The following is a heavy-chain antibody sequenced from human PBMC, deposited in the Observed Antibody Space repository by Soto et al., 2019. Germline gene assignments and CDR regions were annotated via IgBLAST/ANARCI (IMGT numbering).Heavy chain of an antibody. D-gene: IGHD2-2*01. J-gene: IGHJ4*02. CDR1: AFTFSDYA. CDR2: VWFDGSSK. Sequence: GGSLRLSCAASAFTFSDYAMHWVRRAPGKGLQWVASVWFDGSSKYYADSVMGRFTISRDNSRNTLYLQMNSLRAEDSAIYYCARGGFSTSWRADYWGQGTQVTVSS. V-gene: IGHV3-33*01. CDR3: ARGGFSTSWRADY.